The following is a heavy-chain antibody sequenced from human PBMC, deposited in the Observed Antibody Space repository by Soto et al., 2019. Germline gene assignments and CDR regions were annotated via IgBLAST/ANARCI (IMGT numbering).Heavy chain of an antibody. V-gene: IGHV3-33*01. J-gene: IGHJ4*02. CDR3: ARRVVDFDFDY. CDR1: GFTFSTYG. D-gene: IGHD2-15*01. CDR2: IWDDGSNK. Sequence: QVQLLESGGGLVQPGGSLRLSCAASGFTFSTYGMHWVRQAPGKGLEWVAVIWDDGSNKYYADSVKGRFTISRDDSKNTLYLQMNSLAAEDTSVYYCARRVVDFDFDYWGQGTLVTVSS.